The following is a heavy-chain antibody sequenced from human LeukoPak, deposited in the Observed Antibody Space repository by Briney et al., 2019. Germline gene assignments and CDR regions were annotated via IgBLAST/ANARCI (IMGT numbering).Heavy chain of an antibody. D-gene: IGHD5-18*01. CDR1: GGSFSGYY. CDR3: ARAVTWIQLWTTTNWFDP. J-gene: IGHJ5*02. V-gene: IGHV4-34*01. Sequence: SETLSLTCAVYGGSFSGYYWSWVRQPPGKGLEWIGEINHSGSTNYNPSLKSRVTISVDTSKNQFTLKLSSVTAADTAVYYCARAVTWIQLWTTTNWFDPWGQGTLDTVSS. CDR2: INHSGST.